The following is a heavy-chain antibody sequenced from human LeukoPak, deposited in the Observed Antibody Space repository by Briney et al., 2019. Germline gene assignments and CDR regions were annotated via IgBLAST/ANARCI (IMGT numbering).Heavy chain of an antibody. D-gene: IGHD4-17*01. CDR2: IRSKTDGGTT. Sequence: SGGSLRLSCAASGFTFSNYWMSWVRQAPGKGLEWVGRIRSKTDGGTTDYAAPVKGRFTISRDDSKNTLYLQMNSLKTEDSAVYYCTPTTVNAGEFWGQGTLVTVSS. V-gene: IGHV3-15*01. CDR3: TPTTVNAGEF. J-gene: IGHJ4*02. CDR1: GFTFSNYW.